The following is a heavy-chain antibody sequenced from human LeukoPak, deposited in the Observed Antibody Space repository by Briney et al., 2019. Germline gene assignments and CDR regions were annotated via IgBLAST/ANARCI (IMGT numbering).Heavy chain of an antibody. Sequence: GGSLRLSCAASGFTFSGSSMNWVRQAPGEGLEWISYISGSSRAIYYANSVKGRFTISRDNAKNSMYLQMNNLRAEDTAVYYCARAPQEGFDYWGQGTLVTISS. V-gene: IGHV3-48*01. CDR3: ARAPQEGFDY. J-gene: IGHJ4*02. CDR1: GFTFSGSS. CDR2: ISGSSRAI.